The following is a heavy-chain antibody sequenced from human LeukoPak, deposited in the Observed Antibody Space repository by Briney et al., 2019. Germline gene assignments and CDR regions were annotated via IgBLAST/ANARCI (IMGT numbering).Heavy chain of an antibody. Sequence: GGSLRLSCAASGFTFSSYAMTWVRQAPGKGLEWVSAISGSGGSTYYADSVKGRFTISRDNSRNTLYLQMNSLRAEDTAVYYCAKDVNYYDSSGFDYWGQGTLVTVSS. D-gene: IGHD3-22*01. V-gene: IGHV3-23*01. CDR1: GFTFSSYA. CDR3: AKDVNYYDSSGFDY. J-gene: IGHJ4*02. CDR2: ISGSGGST.